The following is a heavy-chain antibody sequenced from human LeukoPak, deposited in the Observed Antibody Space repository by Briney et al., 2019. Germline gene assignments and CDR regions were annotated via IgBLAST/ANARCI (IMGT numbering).Heavy chain of an antibody. Sequence: GGSLRLSCAASGFTFSNYAMHWVRQAPGKGLEWVSLISSGGTYEYYADSVKGRFTISRDNSKNSLYLQLNSLRAEDTAVYYCARDSTYYYDSGSSGPHYFDNWGQGTLVTVSS. CDR3: ARDSTYYYDSGSSGPHYFDN. V-gene: IGHV3-30*01. J-gene: IGHJ4*02. D-gene: IGHD3-10*01. CDR2: ISSGGTYE. CDR1: GFTFSNYA.